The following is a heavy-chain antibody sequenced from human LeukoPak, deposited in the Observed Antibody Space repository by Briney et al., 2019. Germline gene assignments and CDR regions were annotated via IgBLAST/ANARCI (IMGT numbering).Heavy chain of an antibody. CDR3: ARELSGSSSRHFDY. Sequence: GGSLRLSCAASGFTFSGFSMSWVRQSPTKGLEWVANIKQDGSERYYVDSVKGRFAFSRDNAKNALYLEMNSLRAEDTAVYYCARELSGSSSRHFDYWGQGTLVTVSS. CDR2: IKQDGSER. J-gene: IGHJ4*02. CDR1: GFTFSGFS. V-gene: IGHV3-7*01. D-gene: IGHD6-13*01.